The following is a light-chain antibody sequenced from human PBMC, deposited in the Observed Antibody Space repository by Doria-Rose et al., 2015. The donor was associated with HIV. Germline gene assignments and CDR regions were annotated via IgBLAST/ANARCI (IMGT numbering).Light chain of an antibody. CDR2: NND. CDR3: AAWDDSLNDLV. Sequence: QPGLTQPPSASGTPGQRVTVSCSGSRSNIGHNFVSWYYQLPGTAPRVLIYNNDQRPSGVPDRFSGSKSGTSASLAISGLQSDDEADYYCAAWDDSLNDLVFGGGTKVTVL. J-gene: IGLJ3*02. CDR1: RSNIGHNF. V-gene: IGLV1-44*01.